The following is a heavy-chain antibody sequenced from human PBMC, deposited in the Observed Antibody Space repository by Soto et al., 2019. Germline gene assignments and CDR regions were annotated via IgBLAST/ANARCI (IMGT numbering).Heavy chain of an antibody. CDR1: GGSISSSNYY. Sequence: SETLSLTCTVSGGSISSSNYYWGWIRQPPGKGLEWIGTIFYSGTTYYNPSLKSRVTLSVDTSKNQCSLKLSSVTATDTAVYFCTRPIAYYYYYIDVWGKGTTVTVSS. J-gene: IGHJ6*03. CDR2: IFYSGTT. CDR3: TRPIAYYYYYIDV. V-gene: IGHV4-39*01. D-gene: IGHD3-16*02.